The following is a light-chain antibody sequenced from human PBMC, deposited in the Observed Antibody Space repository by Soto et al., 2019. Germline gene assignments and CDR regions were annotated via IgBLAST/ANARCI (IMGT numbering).Light chain of an antibody. J-gene: IGLJ2*01. Sequence: QSVLTQPPSASGSPGQSVTISCTGTSSDVGGYDYVSWYQQYPDKAPKLIIFGVNKRPSGVPDRFSGSKSGNTASLIVSGLQAEDEGEYYCSSYAGNNAVVFGGGTKLTVL. CDR3: SSYAGNNAVV. V-gene: IGLV2-8*01. CDR2: GVN. CDR1: SSDVGGYDY.